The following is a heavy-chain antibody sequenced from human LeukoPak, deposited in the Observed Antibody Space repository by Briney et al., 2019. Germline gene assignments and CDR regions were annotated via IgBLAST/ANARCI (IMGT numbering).Heavy chain of an antibody. CDR1: GGSISSGDYY. CDR2: IYYSGST. CDR3: ARDPIVVPVPKPNYGMDV. D-gene: IGHD2-2*01. Sequence: PSETLSLTCTVSGGSISSGDYYWSWIRQPPGKGLEWIGYIYYSGSTYYNPSLKSRVTISVDTSKNQFSLKLSSVTAADTAVYYCARDPIVVPVPKPNYGMDVWGQGTTVTVSS. J-gene: IGHJ6*02. V-gene: IGHV4-30-4*08.